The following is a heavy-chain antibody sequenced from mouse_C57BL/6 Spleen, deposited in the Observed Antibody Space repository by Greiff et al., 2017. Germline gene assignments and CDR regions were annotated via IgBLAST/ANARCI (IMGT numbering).Heavy chain of an antibody. J-gene: IGHJ2*01. CDR3: ARGGAVIDY. V-gene: IGHV1-18*01. CDR2: INPYNGGT. Sequence: EVKLLESGPELVKPGASVKIPCKASGYTFTDYYMDWVKQSPGKGLEWIGDINPYNGGTIYNQKFKGKATLTVDKSSSTAYMELRSLTSEDTAVYYCARGGAVIDYWGQGTTLTVSS. CDR1: GYTFTDYY.